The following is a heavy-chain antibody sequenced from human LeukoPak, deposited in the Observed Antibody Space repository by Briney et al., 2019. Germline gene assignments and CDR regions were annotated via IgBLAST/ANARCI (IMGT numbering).Heavy chain of an antibody. CDR1: GFTFSSYS. Sequence: PGGSLRLSCAASGFTFSSYSMSWVRQAPGKGLEWVSTISATSNVAYYADSVEARFSVSRDNSNNILYLQMNSLTAEDTALYFCAKAGRFYGSTWFHDYWGQGTLVSVSS. CDR2: ISATSNVA. CDR3: AKAGRFYGSTWFHDY. J-gene: IGHJ4*02. D-gene: IGHD3-10*01. V-gene: IGHV3-23*01.